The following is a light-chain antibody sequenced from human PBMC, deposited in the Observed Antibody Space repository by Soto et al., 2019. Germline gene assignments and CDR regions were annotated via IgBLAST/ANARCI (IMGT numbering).Light chain of an antibody. V-gene: IGLV2-11*01. CDR1: SSDVGTYNY. CDR3: CSYGGSYTWV. CDR2: DVS. J-gene: IGLJ1*01. Sequence: QSVLTQPRSVSGSPGQSVTISCTGTSSDVGTYNYVSWYQQHPGKAPKLMIYDVSKRPSGVPDRFSGSKSGNTASLTISGLQAEDEADYYCCSYGGSYTWVFGTGTKLTVL.